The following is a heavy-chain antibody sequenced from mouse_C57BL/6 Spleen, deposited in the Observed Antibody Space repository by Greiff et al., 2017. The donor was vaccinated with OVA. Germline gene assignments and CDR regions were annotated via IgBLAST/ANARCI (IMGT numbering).Heavy chain of an antibody. CDR1: GFTFSSYG. J-gene: IGHJ3*01. D-gene: IGHD1-3*01. V-gene: IGHV5-6*01. CDR3: ASSKVPCAY. CDR2: ISSGGSYT. Sequence: EVHLVESGGDLVKPGGSLKLSCAASGFTFSSYGMSWVRQTPDKRLEWVATISSGGSYTYYPDSVKGRFTISRDNAKNTLYLQMSSLKSEDTAMYYCASSKVPCAYWGQGTLVTVSA.